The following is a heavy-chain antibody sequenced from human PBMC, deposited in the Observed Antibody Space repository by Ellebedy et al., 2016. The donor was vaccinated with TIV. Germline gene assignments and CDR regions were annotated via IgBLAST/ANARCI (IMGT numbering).Heavy chain of an antibody. D-gene: IGHD6-19*01. J-gene: IGHJ6*02. CDR2: ISGSGGST. CDR1: GFTFSSYA. V-gene: IGHV3-23*01. Sequence: GGSLRLXXAASGFTFSSYAMSWVRQAPGKGLEWVSAISGSGGSTYYADSVKGRFTISRDNSKNTLYLQMNSLRAEDTAVYYCAKEAVAASSGTDYDYYYGMDVWGQGTTVTVSS. CDR3: AKEAVAASSGTDYDYYYGMDV.